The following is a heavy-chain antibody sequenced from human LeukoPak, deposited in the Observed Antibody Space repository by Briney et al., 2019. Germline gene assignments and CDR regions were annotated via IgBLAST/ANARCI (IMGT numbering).Heavy chain of an antibody. CDR1: GFTFSSYS. J-gene: IGHJ4*02. D-gene: IGHD1-20*01. Sequence: GGSLRLSCAASGFTFSSYSMNWVGQAPGKGVELVSSISTSSTYIYYADSVKGRFTISRDNAKNSLYLQMNSLRAEDTAVYYCARDPPFIIGTTFFDYWGQGTLVTVSS. CDR3: ARDPPFIIGTTFFDY. CDR2: ISTSSTYI. V-gene: IGHV3-21*01.